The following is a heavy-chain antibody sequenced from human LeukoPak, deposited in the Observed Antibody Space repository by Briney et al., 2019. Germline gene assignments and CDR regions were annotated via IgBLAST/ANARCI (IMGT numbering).Heavy chain of an antibody. CDR1: GFTFSSYA. V-gene: IGHV3-64*01. CDR2: ISSNGGNI. D-gene: IGHD5-24*01. Sequence: GGSLRLSCAASGFTFSSYAMHWVRQAPGKGLEYVSVISSNGGNIYYANSVKGRFTISRDNSKNTLYLQMNSLRAEDTAVYYCAKSGYNRFDYWGQGTLVTVSS. CDR3: AKSGYNRFDY. J-gene: IGHJ4*02.